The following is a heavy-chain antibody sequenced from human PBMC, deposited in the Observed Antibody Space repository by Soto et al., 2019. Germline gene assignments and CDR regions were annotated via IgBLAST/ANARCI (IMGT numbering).Heavy chain of an antibody. CDR2: IYYSGST. Sequence: SETLSLTCTVSGGSISSSSYYWGWIRQPPGKGLEWIGSIYYSGSTYYNPSLKSRVTISVDTSKNQFSLKLSSVTAADTAVYYCARRCSSTSCQAPRLFDYWGQGTLVTVSS. CDR3: ARRCSSTSCQAPRLFDY. V-gene: IGHV4-39*01. D-gene: IGHD2-2*01. J-gene: IGHJ4*02. CDR1: GGSISSSSYY.